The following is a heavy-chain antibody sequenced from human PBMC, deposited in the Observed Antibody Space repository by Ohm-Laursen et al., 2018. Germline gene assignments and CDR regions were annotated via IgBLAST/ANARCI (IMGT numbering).Heavy chain of an antibody. Sequence: SLRLSFAAAGFTFSSYHINWVRQAPGKGLEWVSAISGSGVSTYYADSVKGRFTISRDNAKNSLYLQMDSLRVEDTAVYYCARDPPGPWGQGTLVTVSS. J-gene: IGHJ4*02. V-gene: IGHV3-21*01. CDR2: ISGSGVST. CDR1: GFTFSSYH. CDR3: ARDPPGP.